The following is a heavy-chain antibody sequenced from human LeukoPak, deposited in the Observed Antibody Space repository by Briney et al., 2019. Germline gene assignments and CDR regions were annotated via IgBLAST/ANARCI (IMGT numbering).Heavy chain of an antibody. CDR2: IYTSGST. D-gene: IGHD3-9*01. CDR1: GGSISSYY. J-gene: IGHJ3*02. CDR3: ARDRRYFDWLSRDAFDI. V-gene: IGHV4-4*07. Sequence: SGTLSLTCTVSGGSISSYYWSWIRQPAGKGLEWIGRIYTSGSTNYNPSLKSRVTMSVDTSKNQFSLKLSSVTAADTAVYYCARDRRYFDWLSRDAFDIWGQGTMVTVSS.